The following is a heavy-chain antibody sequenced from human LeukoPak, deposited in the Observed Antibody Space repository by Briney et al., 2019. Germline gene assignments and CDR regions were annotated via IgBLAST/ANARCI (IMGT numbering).Heavy chain of an antibody. CDR2: VHYTGST. D-gene: IGHD6-19*01. CDR1: GGAMSSYY. V-gene: IGHV4-59*08. J-gene: IGHJ4*02. CDR3: ARVVAVAGTFPDS. Sequence: SETLSLTCTVSGGAMSSYYWRWLRQPPEEGLEWIGYVHYTGSTNDNPSLKGRATISLDTSKNQNSLKLSSVTAADTAVYYCARVVAVAGTFPDSWGQGTLVTVSS.